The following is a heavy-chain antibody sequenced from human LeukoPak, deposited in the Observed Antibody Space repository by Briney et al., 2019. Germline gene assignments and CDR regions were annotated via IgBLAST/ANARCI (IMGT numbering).Heavy chain of an antibody. V-gene: IGHV4-34*01. CDR1: GGSFSGYY. D-gene: IGHD6-19*01. J-gene: IGHJ1*01. CDR3: ARGPGRAVAVNMYFQH. CDR2: INHSGST. Sequence: KPSETLSLTCAVYGGSFSGYYWSWIRQPPGKGLEWIGEINHSGSTNYNPSLKSRVTISVDTSKNQFSLKLTSVTAADTAVYYCARGPGRAVAVNMYFQHWGQGTLVTVSS.